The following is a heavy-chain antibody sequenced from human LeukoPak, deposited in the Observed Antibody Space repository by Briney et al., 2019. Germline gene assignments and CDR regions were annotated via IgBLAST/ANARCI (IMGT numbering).Heavy chain of an antibody. Sequence: GRSLRLSCAASGFTFSSYAMHWVRQAPGKGLEWVAVISYDGSNNYYADSVKGRFTISRDNSKNTLYLQMNSLRAEDTAVYYCARSYVPNYYYYYYFMDVWSKGTTVTVSS. D-gene: IGHD1-1*01. CDR1: GFTFSSYA. J-gene: IGHJ6*03. CDR2: ISYDGSNN. CDR3: ARSYVPNYYYYYYFMDV. V-gene: IGHV3-30*01.